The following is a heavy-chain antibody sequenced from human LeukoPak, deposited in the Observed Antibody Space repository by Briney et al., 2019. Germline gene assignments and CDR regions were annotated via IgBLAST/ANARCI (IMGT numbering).Heavy chain of an antibody. V-gene: IGHV1-2*02. D-gene: IGHD3-10*01. CDR1: GYTFSDYY. Sequence: ASVKVSCKASGYTFSDYYIHWVRQSPGQGLEWMGWINTKGASTKYAQEFQGRVTMTRDTSINTVYMELSRLTSDDTAIYYCARDAEYGSGSMWLLDPWGQGTQVTVSS. J-gene: IGHJ5*02. CDR3: ARDAEYGSGSMWLLDP. CDR2: INTKGAST.